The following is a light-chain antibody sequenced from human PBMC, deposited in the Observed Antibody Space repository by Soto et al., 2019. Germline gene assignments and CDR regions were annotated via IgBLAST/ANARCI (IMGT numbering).Light chain of an antibody. CDR1: SSNIGNNY. CDR3: GTWDSSLSAGYV. V-gene: IGLV1-51*01. Sequence: QSVLTQPPSVSAAPGQKVTISCSGSSSNIGNNYVSWYQQLPGTAPKLLIYDNNKRPSGIPDRFSGSKSGTSATLGITGLQTGGEADYYCGTWDSSLSAGYVFGTGTRSPS. J-gene: IGLJ1*01. CDR2: DNN.